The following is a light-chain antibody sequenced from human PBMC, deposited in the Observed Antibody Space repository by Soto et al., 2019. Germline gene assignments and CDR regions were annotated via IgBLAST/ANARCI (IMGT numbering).Light chain of an antibody. CDR1: QSVSSN. J-gene: IGKJ1*01. CDR2: GAS. V-gene: IGKV3-15*01. CDR3: QQHKT. Sequence: EIVMTQSPATLSVSPGERATLSCRASQSVSSNLAWYQQKPGQAPRLLIYGASTRATGIPARFSGSGSGTEFTLTISSLQSEDFAGYYCQQHKTFGQGTKVEIK.